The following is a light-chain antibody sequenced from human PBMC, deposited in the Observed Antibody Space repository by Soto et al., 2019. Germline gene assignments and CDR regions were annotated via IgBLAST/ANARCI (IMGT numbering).Light chain of an antibody. CDR1: SCDIGSYDY. V-gene: IGLV2-14*01. CDR2: AVT. Sequence: QSALTQPASVSGSPGPSISISCTGTSCDIGSYDYVSWHQHYPGKAPKLIISAVTDRPSGISDRFSASKSGNTASLAISGLQPEAEADYYCSSHTTSTTCVFGGGTKLT. CDR3: SSHTTSTTCV. J-gene: IGLJ2*01.